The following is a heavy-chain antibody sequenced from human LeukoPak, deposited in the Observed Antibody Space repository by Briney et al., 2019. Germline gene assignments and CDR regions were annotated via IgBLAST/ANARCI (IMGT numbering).Heavy chain of an antibody. Sequence: GGSLRLSCAASGFTFSSYAMSWVRQAPGKGLEWVSGISGSGGTTYYADSVKGRFTISRDNSKNTLYLQMNSLRAEDTAVYYCAKIPLVGATTSLDCWGQGSLVTVSS. CDR2: ISGSGGTT. V-gene: IGHV3-23*01. CDR3: AKIPLVGATTSLDC. J-gene: IGHJ4*02. CDR1: GFTFSSYA. D-gene: IGHD1-26*01.